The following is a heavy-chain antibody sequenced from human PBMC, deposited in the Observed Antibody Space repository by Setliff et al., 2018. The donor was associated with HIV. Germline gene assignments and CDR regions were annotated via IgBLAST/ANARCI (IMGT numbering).Heavy chain of an antibody. D-gene: IGHD4-17*01. CDR1: GGSISSGGYY. V-gene: IGHV4-31*03. CDR3: ARVVPEVVYGAYWFDP. Sequence: PSETLSLTCTVSGGSISSGGYYWNWIRQYPGKGLEWVGYIFNSGSTYYSPSLKSRVVISVDTSKNQFSLKLASVTAADTAVYYCARVVPEVVYGAYWFDPWGQGTLVTVSS. J-gene: IGHJ5*02. CDR2: IFNSGST.